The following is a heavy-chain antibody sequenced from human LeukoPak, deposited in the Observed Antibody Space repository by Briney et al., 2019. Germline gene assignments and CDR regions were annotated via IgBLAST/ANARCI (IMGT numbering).Heavy chain of an antibody. D-gene: IGHD6-13*01. CDR3: ARKTSSWYYFDY. J-gene: IGHJ4*02. CDR2: INHSGST. Sequence: SETLSLTCAVYGGSFSGYYWSWIRQPPGKGLEWFGEINHSGSTNYNPSLKSRVTISVDTSKNQFSLKLSSVTAADTAVYYCARKTSSWYYFDYWGQGTLVTVSS. CDR1: GGSFSGYY. V-gene: IGHV4-34*01.